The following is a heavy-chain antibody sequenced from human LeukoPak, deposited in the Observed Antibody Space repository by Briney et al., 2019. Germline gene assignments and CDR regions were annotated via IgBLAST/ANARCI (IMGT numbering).Heavy chain of an antibody. CDR3: ARVHSRSIFPFDY. J-gene: IGHJ4*02. V-gene: IGHV1-69*04. CDR1: GYTFTSYD. CDR2: IIPILGIA. D-gene: IGHD6-6*01. Sequence: SVKVSCKASGYTFTSYDINWVRQATGQGLEWMGRIIPILGIANYAQKFQGRVTITADKSTSTAYMELSSLRSEDTAVYYCARVHSRSIFPFDYWGQGTLVTVSS.